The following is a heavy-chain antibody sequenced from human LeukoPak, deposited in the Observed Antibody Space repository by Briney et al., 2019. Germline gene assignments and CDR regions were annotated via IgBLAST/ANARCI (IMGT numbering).Heavy chain of an antibody. D-gene: IGHD3-3*01. Sequence: GGSLRLSCAASGFTVSSNYMSWVRQGPGKGLECVSVFYSGGDTYYADSVKGRFTISRDTSKNTLYLQMNSLRAEDTAIYYCASYPFGVLRFLDWFSSPGGQGALVTVSS. J-gene: IGHJ4*02. CDR2: FYSGGDT. CDR3: ASYPFGVLRFLDWFSSP. CDR1: GFTVSSNY. V-gene: IGHV3-66*01.